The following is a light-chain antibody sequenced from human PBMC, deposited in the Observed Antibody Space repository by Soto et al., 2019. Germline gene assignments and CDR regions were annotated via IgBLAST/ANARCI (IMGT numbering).Light chain of an antibody. CDR1: QSISSW. Sequence: DIQMTHSPSTLSASVGDRVTITCRASQSISSWLAWYQQKPGKAPKLLIYKASSLESGVPSRFSGSGSRTEFTLTISSLQPDDFATYYCQQYNSYSGTFGQGTKVEIK. J-gene: IGKJ1*01. CDR3: QQYNSYSGT. V-gene: IGKV1-5*03. CDR2: KAS.